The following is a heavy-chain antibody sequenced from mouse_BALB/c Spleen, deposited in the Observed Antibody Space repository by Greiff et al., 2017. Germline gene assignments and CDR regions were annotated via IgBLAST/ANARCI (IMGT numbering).Heavy chain of an antibody. CDR1: GYTFTDYN. D-gene: IGHD1-2*01. Sequence: EVQVVESGPELVKPGASVKISCKASGYTFTDYNMHWVKQSHGKSLEWIGYIYPYNGGTGYNQKFKSKATLTVDNSSSTAYMELRSLTSEDSAVYYCAPLLRPYYYAMDYWGQGTSVTVSS. J-gene: IGHJ4*01. CDR3: APLLRPYYYAMDY. CDR2: IYPYNGGT. V-gene: IGHV1S29*02.